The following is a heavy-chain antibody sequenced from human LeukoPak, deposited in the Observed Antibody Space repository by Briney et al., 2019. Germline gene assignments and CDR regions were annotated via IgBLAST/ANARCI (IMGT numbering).Heavy chain of an antibody. V-gene: IGHV6-1*01. D-gene: IGHD7-27*01. CDR3: ARDGSQLGPYGDNWFDP. CDR1: GDSVSSNSAA. CDR2: TYYRSKWYN. J-gene: IGHJ5*02. Sequence: SQTLSLTCAISGDSVSSNSAAWNWIRQSPSRGLEWLGRTYYRSKWYNDYAVSVKSRITINPDTSKNQFSLQLNSVTPEDTAVYYCARDGSQLGPYGDNWFDPWGQGTLVTVSS.